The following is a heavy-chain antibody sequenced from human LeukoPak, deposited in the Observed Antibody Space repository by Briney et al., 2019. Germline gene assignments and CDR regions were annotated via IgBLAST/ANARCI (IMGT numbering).Heavy chain of an antibody. V-gene: IGHV4-38-2*01. D-gene: IGHD5-12*01. CDR1: GYSINSGYF. Sequence: SETLSLTCAVSGYSINSGYFWGWIRQPPGKGLEWIGSIYHIGSTYYNPSLKSRVTIPVDTSKNQFSLKLSSVTAADTAVYYCARLDKEDIVPTIIPQHYFDYWGQGTLVTVSS. J-gene: IGHJ4*02. CDR2: IYHIGST. CDR3: ARLDKEDIVPTIIPQHYFDY.